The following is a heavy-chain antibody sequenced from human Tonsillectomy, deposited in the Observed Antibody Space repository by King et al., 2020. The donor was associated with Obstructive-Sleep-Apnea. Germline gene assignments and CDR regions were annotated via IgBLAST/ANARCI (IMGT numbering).Heavy chain of an antibody. Sequence: ITLKEAGPTLVKPTQTLTLTCTFSGFSLNTHRVAVGWIRQPPGTALEWLTLIYWDDDKLYSPSVKCRLTITKDTSKNQVVLTMTNMDPIDTATYYCAHLRACGMWFKSFYYVDYWGQGTLVTVSS. D-gene: IGHD2-21*01. CDR2: IYWDDDK. V-gene: IGHV2-5*02. CDR1: GFSLNTHRVA. J-gene: IGHJ4*02. CDR3: AHLRACGMWFKSFYYVDY.